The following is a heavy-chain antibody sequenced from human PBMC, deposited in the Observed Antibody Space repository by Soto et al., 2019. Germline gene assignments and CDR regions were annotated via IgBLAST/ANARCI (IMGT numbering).Heavy chain of an antibody. V-gene: IGHV1-69*13. D-gene: IGHD3-10*01. J-gene: IGHJ5*02. CDR3: ARGTATLLRSGWFDP. CDR2: IIPIFGTA. CDR1: GGTFSSYA. Sequence: SVKVSCKASGGTFSSYAISWVRQAPGQGLEWTGGIIPIFGTANYAQKFQGRVTITADESTSTAYMELSSLRSEDTAVYYCARGTATLLRSGWFDPWGQGTLVTVSS.